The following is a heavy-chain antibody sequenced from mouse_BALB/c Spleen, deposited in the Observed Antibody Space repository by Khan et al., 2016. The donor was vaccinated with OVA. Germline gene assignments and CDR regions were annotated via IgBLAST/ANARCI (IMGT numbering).Heavy chain of an antibody. CDR3: AKNYGYDVYFDY. D-gene: IGHD2-14*01. CDR1: GYTFTSDV. Sequence: VQLQQSGPELVKPGASVKMSCEASGYTFTSDVIHWVKQKPGQGHEWIGYIYPFNDDTKYNEKFKGKATLTSDKSSSTAYMELRSLTSEDSAVYYCAKNYGYDVYFDYWVQCTTLPVSS. V-gene: IGHV1S136*01. CDR2: IYPFNDDT. J-gene: IGHJ2*01.